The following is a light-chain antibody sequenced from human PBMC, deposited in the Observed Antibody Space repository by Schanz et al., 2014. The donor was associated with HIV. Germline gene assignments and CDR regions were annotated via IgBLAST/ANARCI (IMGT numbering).Light chain of an antibody. CDR2: DVS. CDR3: CSYAGTPYV. CDR1: SSDVGYSYY. V-gene: IGLV2-14*03. J-gene: IGLJ1*01. Sequence: QSVLTQPASVSGSPGQSITISCSGASSDVGYSYYVSWYQQQPGRPPKLLIYDVSHRPSGISDRFSGSKSGNTASLTISGLQAEDEADYYCCSYAGTPYVFGTGTKLTVL.